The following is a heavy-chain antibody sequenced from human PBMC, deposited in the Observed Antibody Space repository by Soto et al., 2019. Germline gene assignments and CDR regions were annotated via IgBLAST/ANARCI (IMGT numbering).Heavy chain of an antibody. Sequence: SETLSLTCAVYGGSFSGYYLSWIRQPPGKGLEWIGEINHSGSTNYNPSLKSRVTISVDTSKNQFSLKLSSVTAADTAVYYCARGLRGSIAARRLDYWGQGTLVTVSS. CDR3: ARGLRGSIAARRLDY. D-gene: IGHD6-6*01. V-gene: IGHV4-34*01. CDR2: INHSGST. CDR1: GGSFSGYY. J-gene: IGHJ4*02.